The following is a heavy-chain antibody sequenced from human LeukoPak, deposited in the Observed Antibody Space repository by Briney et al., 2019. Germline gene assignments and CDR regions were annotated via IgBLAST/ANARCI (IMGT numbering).Heavy chain of an antibody. CDR2: FSGSGGST. CDR1: GFTFSSYA. V-gene: IGHV3-23*01. Sequence: GGSLRLSCAASGFTFSSYAMCRVRQAPGKGLEWVSAFSGSGGSTYYADSVKGRFTISRDNSKNTLYLQMNSLRAEDTAVYYCAKHIGDKRGGRFDYWGQGTLVTVSS. D-gene: IGHD3-10*01. CDR3: AKHIGDKRGGRFDY. J-gene: IGHJ4*02.